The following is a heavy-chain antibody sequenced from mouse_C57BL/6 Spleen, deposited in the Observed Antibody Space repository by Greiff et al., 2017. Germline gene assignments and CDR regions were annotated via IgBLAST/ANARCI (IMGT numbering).Heavy chain of an antibody. V-gene: IGHV1-52*01. CDR1: GYTFTSYW. J-gene: IGHJ3*01. CDR3: VRQEPAGRFAY. CDR2: IDPSDSET. D-gene: IGHD3-2*02. Sequence: QVQLQQPGAELVRPGSSVTLSCKASGYTFTSYWMHWVKQRPIQGLEWIGNIDPSDSETHYNQKFKDKATLTVDKSSRTAYMQLSSLTSEDSAVYYCVRQEPAGRFAYWGQGTLVTVSA.